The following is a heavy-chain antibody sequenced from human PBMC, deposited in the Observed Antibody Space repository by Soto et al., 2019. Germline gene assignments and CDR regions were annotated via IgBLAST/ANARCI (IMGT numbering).Heavy chain of an antibody. CDR2: IYYSGST. CDR1: GGSISGGGYY. V-gene: IGHV4-31*03. D-gene: IGHD5-18*01. Sequence: SETLSLTCTVSGGSISGGGYYWSWIRQHPGKGLEWIGYIYYSGSTYYNPSLKSRVTISVDTSKNQFSLKLSSVTAADTAVYYCARETWSRGGGYARGYYYYGMDVWGQGTTVTVSS. CDR3: ARETWSRGGGYARGYYYYGMDV. J-gene: IGHJ6*02.